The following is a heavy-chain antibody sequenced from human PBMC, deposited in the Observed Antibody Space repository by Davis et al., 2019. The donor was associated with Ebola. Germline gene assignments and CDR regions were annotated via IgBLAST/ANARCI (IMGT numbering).Heavy chain of an antibody. V-gene: IGHV1-3*01. CDR3: ARDPSRLTEGHLDY. CDR1: GYTFTSYA. J-gene: IGHJ4*02. Sequence: AASVKVSCKASGYTFTSYAMHWVRQAPGQRLEWMGWIYAVNGDTKYSQKFQGRVTMTSDTSASTAYLELSSLRSEDTAVYYCARDPSRLTEGHLDYWGQGTLVTVSS. CDR2: IYAVNGDT. D-gene: IGHD2-21*02.